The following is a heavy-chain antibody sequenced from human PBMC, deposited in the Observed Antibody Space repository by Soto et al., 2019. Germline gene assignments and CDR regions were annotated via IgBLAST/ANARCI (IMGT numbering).Heavy chain of an antibody. CDR2: ISYDGSNK. V-gene: IGHV3-30-3*01. J-gene: IGHJ4*02. D-gene: IGHD3-22*01. Sequence: QVQLVESGGGVVQPGRSLRLSCAASGFTFSGYAMHWVRQAPGKGLEWVAVISYDGSNKYYADSVKGRFTISRDNSKNTLYLQMNSLRAEDTAVYYCARDYYDSSGYRAGLFDYWGQGTLVTVSS. CDR3: ARDYYDSSGYRAGLFDY. CDR1: GFTFSGYA.